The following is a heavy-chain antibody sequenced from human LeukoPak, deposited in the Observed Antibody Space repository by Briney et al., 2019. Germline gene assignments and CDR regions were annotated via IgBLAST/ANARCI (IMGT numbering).Heavy chain of an antibody. Sequence: GGSLRLSCAASGLRFSDYYVSWIRQAPGKGLQWVSYISSGGDIMHYADSVKGRFTISRDNSKNTLYLQMNSLRAEDTAVYYCAKPPLVGGDFFDYWGQGTLVTVSS. J-gene: IGHJ4*02. CDR1: GLRFSDYY. V-gene: IGHV3-11*04. CDR3: AKPPLVGGDFFDY. CDR2: ISSGGDIM. D-gene: IGHD1-26*01.